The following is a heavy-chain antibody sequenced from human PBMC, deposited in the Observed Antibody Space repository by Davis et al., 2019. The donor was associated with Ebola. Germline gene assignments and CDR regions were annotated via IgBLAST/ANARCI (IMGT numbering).Heavy chain of an antibody. Sequence: AASVLVLSYASGYSSTDFAINTLRQAPRQRFEWLGWIITNTASPTYARGFSERFVFSLDSSVDTAFLQINNLRAEDTAIYYCAGGRGELAWNWGQGTLVTVSS. V-gene: IGHV7-4-1*02. D-gene: IGHD3-16*01. CDR2: IITNTASP. CDR1: GYSSTDFA. CDR3: AGGRGELAWN. J-gene: IGHJ4*02.